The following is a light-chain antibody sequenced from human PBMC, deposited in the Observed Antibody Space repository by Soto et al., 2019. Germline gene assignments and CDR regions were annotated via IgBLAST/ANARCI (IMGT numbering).Light chain of an antibody. CDR1: QSVSSN. CDR2: GAS. V-gene: IGKV3-15*01. J-gene: IGKJ1*01. CDR3: QQYNNWPRT. Sequence: EIVMTQSPATLSVSPGERATLSCRASQSVSSNLAWYQQKPGQAPRLLIYGASTRATGIPARFSGSGSGTEFTLTISSLQSEEFADYYCQQYNNWPRTFGQGTKVEIK.